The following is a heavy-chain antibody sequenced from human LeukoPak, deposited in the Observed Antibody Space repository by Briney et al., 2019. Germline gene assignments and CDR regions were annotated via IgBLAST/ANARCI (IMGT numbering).Heavy chain of an antibody. CDR2: ITGSGGST. V-gene: IGHV3-23*01. J-gene: IGHJ4*02. D-gene: IGHD3-22*01. Sequence: GGSLRLSCAASGFTFSTYAMSWVRQAPGKGLEWVSVITGSGGSTNYADSVKGRFTISRDNSKNTLYLQMNSLRAEDTAVYYCARSTYYYDSSGPDYWGQGTLVTVSS. CDR3: ARSTYYYDSSGPDY. CDR1: GFTFSTYA.